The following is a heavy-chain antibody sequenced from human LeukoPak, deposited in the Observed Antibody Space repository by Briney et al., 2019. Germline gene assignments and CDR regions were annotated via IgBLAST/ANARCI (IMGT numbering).Heavy chain of an antibody. CDR2: IKQDGSEK. CDR3: ARGSPYSSGRYDY. Sequence: GGSLRLSCAASGFTFSSYWMSWVRQAPGKGLEWVANIKQDGSEKYYVDSVKGRFTISRDNAKNSLYLQMNSLRAEDTAVYYCARGSPYSSGRYDYWGQGTLVTVSS. D-gene: IGHD6-19*01. J-gene: IGHJ4*02. V-gene: IGHV3-7*01. CDR1: GFTFSSYW.